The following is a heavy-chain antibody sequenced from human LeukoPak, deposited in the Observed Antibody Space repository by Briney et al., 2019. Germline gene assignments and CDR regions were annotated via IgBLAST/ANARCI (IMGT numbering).Heavy chain of an antibody. D-gene: IGHD6-19*01. CDR3: ARLQFSSGSLDS. CDR1: GGSISSSSYY. V-gene: IGHV4-39*07. CDR2: IYYSGST. Sequence: MPSETLSLTCTVSGGSISSSSYYWGWIRQPPGKGLEWIGSIYYSGSTYYNPSLKSRVTISVDKSKNQFSLKLTSVTAADTAIYYCARLQFSSGSLDSWGQGTLVTVSS. J-gene: IGHJ4*02.